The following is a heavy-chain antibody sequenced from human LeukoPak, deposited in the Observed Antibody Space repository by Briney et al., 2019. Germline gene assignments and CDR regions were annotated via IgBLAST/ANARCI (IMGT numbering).Heavy chain of an antibody. CDR3: ARVVDSYHFDY. J-gene: IGHJ4*02. CDR2: INHSGNT. CDR1: GGSFSGYY. V-gene: IGHV4-34*01. D-gene: IGHD5-18*01. Sequence: SETLSLTCDVYGGSFSGYYWSWIRQPPGKGLEWIGEINHSGNTNYNPSVKSRATISVDTSKNQFSLKLSSVTAADTAVYYCARVVDSYHFDYWGQGTLVTVSS.